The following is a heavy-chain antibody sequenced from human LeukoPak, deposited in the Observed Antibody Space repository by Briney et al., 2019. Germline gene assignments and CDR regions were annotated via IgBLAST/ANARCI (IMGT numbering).Heavy chain of an antibody. Sequence: PSETLSLTCTVSGGSISSGGYYWSWIRQHPGKGLKWIGYIYYSGSTYYNPSLKSRVTISVDTSKNQFSLKLSSVTAADTAVYYCASSINYYDSSGYYYASIFDYWGQGTLVTVSS. J-gene: IGHJ4*02. CDR3: ASSINYYDSSGYYYASIFDY. CDR1: GGSISSGGYY. V-gene: IGHV4-31*03. CDR2: IYYSGST. D-gene: IGHD3-22*01.